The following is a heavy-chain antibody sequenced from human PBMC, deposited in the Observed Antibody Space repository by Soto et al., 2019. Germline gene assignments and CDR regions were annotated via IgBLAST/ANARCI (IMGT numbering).Heavy chain of an antibody. CDR2: IYYSGST. D-gene: IGHD3-3*01. J-gene: IGHJ6*02. CDR1: GGSISSYY. Sequence: QVQLQESGPGLVKPSETLSLTCTVSGGSISSYYWSWIRQPPGKGLEWIGYIYYSGSTNYNPSLKSRVTISVDTSKNQFSLKLSSVTAADTAVYYCARSSWSNDFWSGYYAPFDYYYYYGMDVWGQGTTVTVSS. CDR3: ARSSWSNDFWSGYYAPFDYYYYYGMDV. V-gene: IGHV4-59*01.